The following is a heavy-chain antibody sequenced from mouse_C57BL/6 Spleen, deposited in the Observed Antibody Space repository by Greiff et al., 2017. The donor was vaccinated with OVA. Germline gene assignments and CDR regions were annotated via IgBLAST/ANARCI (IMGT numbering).Heavy chain of an antibody. J-gene: IGHJ4*01. CDR1: GYTFTDYN. Sequence: EVQLQQSGPELVKPGASVKIPCKASGYTFTDYNMDWVKQSPGKSLEWIGDINPNNGGTIYNQKFKGKATLTVAKSSSTAYMALRSLTSEDTAVYYCARSDIYYDYEGYAMDYWGQGTSVTVSS. CDR3: ARSDIYYDYEGYAMDY. V-gene: IGHV1-18*01. D-gene: IGHD2-4*01. CDR2: INPNNGGT.